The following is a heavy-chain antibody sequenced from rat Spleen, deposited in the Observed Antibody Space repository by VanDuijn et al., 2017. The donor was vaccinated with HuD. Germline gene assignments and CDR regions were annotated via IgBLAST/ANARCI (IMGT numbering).Heavy chain of an antibody. Sequence: EVQLVESGGGLVQPGRSLKLSCAASGFTFSSFPMAWVRQAPKKGLEWVAVIIYDGSITYYRDSVKGRFTISRDNAKSTLHLQMDSLRSEDTATYYCARHAYRYNSNWFAYWGQGTLVTVSS. CDR3: ARHAYRYNSNWFAY. V-gene: IGHV5-7*01. CDR2: IIYDGSIT. CDR1: GFTFSSFP. J-gene: IGHJ3*01. D-gene: IGHD1-5*01.